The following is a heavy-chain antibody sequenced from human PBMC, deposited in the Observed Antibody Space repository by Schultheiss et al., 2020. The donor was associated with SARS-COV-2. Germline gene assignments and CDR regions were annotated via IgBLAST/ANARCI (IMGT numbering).Heavy chain of an antibody. CDR2: IKSKTDGGTT. J-gene: IGHJ6*02. CDR3: TTGPYDFWSGYYPSTGGDV. CDR1: GFTFSSYA. V-gene: IGHV3-15*01. Sequence: GGSLRLSCAASGFTFSSYAMSWVRQAPGKGLEWVGRIKSKTDGGTTDYAAPVKGRFTISRDDSKNTLYLQMNSLKTEDTAVYYCTTGPYDFWSGYYPSTGGDVWGQGTTVTVSS. D-gene: IGHD3-3*01.